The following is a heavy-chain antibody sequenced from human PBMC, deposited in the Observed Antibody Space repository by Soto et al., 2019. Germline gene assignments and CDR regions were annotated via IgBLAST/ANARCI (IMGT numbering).Heavy chain of an antibody. CDR3: AGDTRSYGSGNYYSTDNGLDL. V-gene: IGHV1-69*13. D-gene: IGHD3-10*01. CDR2: SIPIFGKA. Sequence: ASVKVSCKASGGTFSSYAISWVRQAPGQGLEWMGGSIPIFGKANYVQKFRGRVTINADESTSAADMELSSLRSEDRAVYYCAGDTRSYGSGNYYSTDNGLDLWGQGTLVPVSS. CDR1: GGTFSSYA. J-gene: IGHJ4*03.